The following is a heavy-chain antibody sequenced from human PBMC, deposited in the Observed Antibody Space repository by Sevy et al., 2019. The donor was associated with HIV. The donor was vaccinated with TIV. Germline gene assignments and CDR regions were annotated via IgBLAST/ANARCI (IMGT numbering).Heavy chain of an antibody. V-gene: IGHV4-59*13. Sequence: SETLSLTCTVSGGSISNYYWSWIRQSPEKGLEWIGYMYYSGSTNYNPSLKSRVTISIDTSKNQFSLKLRSVTAADTAVYYCARVGNLNYDSSGHRWFDPWGQGTLVTVSS. CDR1: GGSISNYY. CDR2: MYYSGST. CDR3: ARVGNLNYDSSGHRWFDP. J-gene: IGHJ5*02. D-gene: IGHD3-22*01.